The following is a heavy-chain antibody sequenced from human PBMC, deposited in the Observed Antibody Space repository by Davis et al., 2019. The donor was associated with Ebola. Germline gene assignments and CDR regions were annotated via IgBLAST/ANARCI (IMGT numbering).Heavy chain of an antibody. J-gene: IGHJ4*02. Sequence: ASVKVSCKASGYTFTSYYMHWVRQAPGQGLEWMGIINPSGGSTSYAQKFQGRVTMTRDTSTSTVYMELSSLRSEDTAVYYCARGLGVLLWFREHAIDYWGQGTLVTVSS. CDR2: INPSGGST. D-gene: IGHD3-10*01. CDR1: GYTFTSYY. CDR3: ARGLGVLLWFREHAIDY. V-gene: IGHV1-46*01.